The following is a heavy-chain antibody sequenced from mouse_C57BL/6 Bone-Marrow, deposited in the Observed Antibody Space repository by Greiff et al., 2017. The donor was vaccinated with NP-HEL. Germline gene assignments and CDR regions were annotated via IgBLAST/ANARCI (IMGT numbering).Heavy chain of an antibody. CDR1: GFTFSDYY. CDR2: INYDGSST. V-gene: IGHV5-16*01. Sequence: EVQLVESEGGLVQPGSSMKLSCTASGFTFSDYYMAWVRQVPEKGLEWVANINYDGSSTYYLDPLKSRFIISRDNAKNILYLQISSRKSEDTATYYCAGGGGLRRRTYAMDYWGQGTSVTVSS. CDR3: AGGGGLRRRTYAMDY. J-gene: IGHJ4*01. D-gene: IGHD2-4*01.